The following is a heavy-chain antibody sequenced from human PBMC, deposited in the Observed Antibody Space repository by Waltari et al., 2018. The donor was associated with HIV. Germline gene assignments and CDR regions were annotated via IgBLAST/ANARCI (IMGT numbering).Heavy chain of an antibody. Sequence: QVQLQQSGPGLVKPSQTLSLTCAISGDSVSSNSAAWNWIRQSPSRGLEWLGRTYYRSKWYNDYAVSVKSRITINPDTSKNQFSLQLNSVTPEDTAVYYCARGPLLGREGATDDYFDYWGQGTLVTVSS. CDR2: TYYRSKWYN. CDR3: ARGPLLGREGATDDYFDY. D-gene: IGHD1-26*01. CDR1: GDSVSSNSAA. V-gene: IGHV6-1*01. J-gene: IGHJ4*02.